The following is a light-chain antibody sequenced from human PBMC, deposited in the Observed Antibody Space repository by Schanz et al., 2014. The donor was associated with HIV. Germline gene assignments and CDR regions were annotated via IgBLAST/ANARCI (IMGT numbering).Light chain of an antibody. CDR3: QVWDTSDHGD. Sequence: SYELTQPPSVSVAPGKTARITCGGHNIEGFSVHWYQQKSGQAPVLVTYYDNDRPSGIPARFSGSNTGNTATLTISRVEPGDEADYYCQVWDTSDHGDFGGGTKLTVL. V-gene: IGLV3-21*04. CDR2: YDN. CDR1: NIEGFS. J-gene: IGLJ2*01.